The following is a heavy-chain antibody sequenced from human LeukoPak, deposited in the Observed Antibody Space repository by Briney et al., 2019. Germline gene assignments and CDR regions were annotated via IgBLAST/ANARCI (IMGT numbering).Heavy chain of an antibody. CDR3: AKRGNPAVGHHYLDV. Sequence: PGGSLRLSCAASGFTFSSYDMSWVRQAPGKGLEWVSSITLSGGNTFYADSVIGRFTVSRDNSKNTLYLQMNSLSAEDTAVYYCAKRGNPAVGHHYLDVWGKGTRSVSP. J-gene: IGHJ6*03. D-gene: IGHD2-2*01. CDR2: ITLSGGNT. V-gene: IGHV3-23*01. CDR1: GFTFSSYD.